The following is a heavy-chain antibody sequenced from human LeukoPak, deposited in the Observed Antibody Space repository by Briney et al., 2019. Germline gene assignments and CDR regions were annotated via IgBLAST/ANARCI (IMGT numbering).Heavy chain of an antibody. J-gene: IGHJ6*04. Sequence: PSETLSLTCTVSGGSIRSRSNYWGWTRQPPGKGLEWIGSIYYTGYTFYNPSLKSRVTISVDTSRNKVSLKLTSVTAADTAVYYCARWCSSTSCYTGMDVWGKGTTVTVSS. CDR1: GGSIRSRSNY. CDR2: IYYTGYT. D-gene: IGHD2-2*02. CDR3: ARWCSSTSCYTGMDV. V-gene: IGHV4-39*07.